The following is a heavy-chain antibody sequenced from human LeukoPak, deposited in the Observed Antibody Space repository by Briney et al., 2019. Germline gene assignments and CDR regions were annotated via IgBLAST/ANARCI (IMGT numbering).Heavy chain of an antibody. CDR1: GGSFSGYY. Sequence: SETLSLTCAVYGGSFSGYYWSWIRQPPGKGLEWIGEINHSGSTNYNPSLKSRVTISVDTSKNQFSLKLSSVTAADTAVYYCASDVAAAAWFDPWGQGTLVTVSS. J-gene: IGHJ5*02. D-gene: IGHD6-13*01. V-gene: IGHV4-34*01. CDR2: INHSGST. CDR3: ASDVAAAAWFDP.